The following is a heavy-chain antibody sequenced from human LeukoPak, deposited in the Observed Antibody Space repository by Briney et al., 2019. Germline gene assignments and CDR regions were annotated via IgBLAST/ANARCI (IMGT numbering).Heavy chain of an antibody. J-gene: IGHJ4*02. CDR1: GYXFTGYY. V-gene: IGHV1-2*02. CDR3: ARARFLEWSKLDY. D-gene: IGHD3-3*01. CDR2: INPNSGGT. Sequence: ASVKVSCKASGYXFTGYYIHWVRQAPGQGLEWMGWINPNSGGTNYAQKFQGRVTMTRDTSVSTAYMELSRLRSDDTAVYYCARARFLEWSKLDYWGQGTLVTVSS.